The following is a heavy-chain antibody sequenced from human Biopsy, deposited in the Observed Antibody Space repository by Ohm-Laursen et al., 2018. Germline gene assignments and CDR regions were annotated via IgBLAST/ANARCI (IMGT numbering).Heavy chain of an antibody. V-gene: IGHV1-46*01. CDR2: INPGGGST. Sequence: SVKVSCKSSGYTFTSYYMHWVRQAPGQGLEWMGIINPGGGSTSNTQKFQGRVTMTRDTSTSTVYMELSSLRSEDTAVYYCARDWNSGWRLPGMVNYYYNGMDVWGQGTTVTVSS. CDR3: ARDWNSGWRLPGMVNYYYNGMDV. J-gene: IGHJ6*02. CDR1: GYTFTSYY. D-gene: IGHD5-18*01.